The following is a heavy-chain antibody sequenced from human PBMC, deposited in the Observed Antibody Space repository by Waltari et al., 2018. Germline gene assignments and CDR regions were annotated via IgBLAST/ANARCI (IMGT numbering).Heavy chain of an antibody. J-gene: IGHJ4*02. Sequence: EVYLVESGGALVQPGTSLSLSCAALGFNFETYTMHWVRQAPGMGLEWVAGISWNRASIAYADSVRGRFTISRDNAKKSVSLHMDSLTPEDTAFYFCVGNVASSGDYGYSDHWGQGTLVTVSS. CDR1: GFNFETYT. V-gene: IGHV3-9*01. D-gene: IGHD4-17*01. CDR3: VGNVASSGDYGYSDH. CDR2: ISWNRASI.